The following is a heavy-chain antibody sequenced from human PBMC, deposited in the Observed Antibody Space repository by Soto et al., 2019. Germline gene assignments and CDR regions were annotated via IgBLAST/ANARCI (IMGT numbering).Heavy chain of an antibody. CDR3: ASHYDMWSGYLSPVDY. J-gene: IGHJ4*02. CDR2: IDTSGTKI. V-gene: IGHV3-11*01. D-gene: IGHD3-3*01. CDR1: GYTFSDYY. Sequence: QVQLVESGGDLVKPGGSLRLSCAASGYTFSDYYMSWIRQAPGKGLEWISYIDTSGTKIYYADSVKGRFTITRDNAKNSLYREMNSLRGEDTAVYYCASHYDMWSGYLSPVDYWGQGTLVTVSS.